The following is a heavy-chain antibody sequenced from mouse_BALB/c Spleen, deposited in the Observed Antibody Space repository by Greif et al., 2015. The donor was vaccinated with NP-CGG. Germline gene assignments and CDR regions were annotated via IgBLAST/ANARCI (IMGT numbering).Heavy chain of an antibody. V-gene: IGHV14-1*02. D-gene: IGHD1-1*01. CDR2: IDPENGNT. CDR1: GFNIKDYY. J-gene: IGHJ3*01. CDR3: ALYGSGSGDVSY. Sequence: EVQLQQSGAELVRPGALVKLSCKASGFNIKDYYMHWVKQRPEQGLEWIGWIDPENGNTIYDPKFQGKASITADTSSNTAYLQLSSLTSEDTAVYYCALYGSGSGDVSYWGQGTLVTVSA.